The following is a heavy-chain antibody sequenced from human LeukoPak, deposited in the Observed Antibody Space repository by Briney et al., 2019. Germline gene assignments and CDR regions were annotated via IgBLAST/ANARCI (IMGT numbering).Heavy chain of an antibody. CDR2: INPNSGGT. CDR3: ARSPDVAKYSSSPGAFDI. Sequence: ASVKVSCKASGYTFTGYYMHWVRQAPGQGLEWMGWINPNSGGTNYAQKFQGRVTMTRDTSISTAYMELSRLRSDDTAVYYCARSPDVAKYSSSPGAFDIWGQGTMVTVSS. CDR1: GYTFTGYY. J-gene: IGHJ3*02. V-gene: IGHV1-2*02. D-gene: IGHD6-13*01.